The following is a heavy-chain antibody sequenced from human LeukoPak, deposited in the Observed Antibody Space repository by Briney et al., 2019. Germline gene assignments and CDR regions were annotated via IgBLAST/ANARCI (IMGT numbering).Heavy chain of an antibody. D-gene: IGHD5-18*01. V-gene: IGHV3-53*01. J-gene: IGHJ4*02. Sequence: GGSLRLSCAASGFTVSSNYMSWVRQAPGKGLEWVSVIYSGGSTYYADSVKGRFTISRDNSKNTLYLQMNSLRAEDTAVYYCARIRGYSYDPDDYWGQGTLVTVSS. CDR3: ARIRGYSYDPDDY. CDR1: GFTVSSNY. CDR2: IYSGGST.